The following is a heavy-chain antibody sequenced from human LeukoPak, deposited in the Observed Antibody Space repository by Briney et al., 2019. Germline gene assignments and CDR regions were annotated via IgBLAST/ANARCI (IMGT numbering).Heavy chain of an antibody. J-gene: IGHJ4*02. D-gene: IGHD2/OR15-2a*01. Sequence: GASMKVSCKSSGFTFTDHYIHWVRQGPGQGLEWMGYIGPHSTFTSSPQEFQGRVTMTRDASMSTAYMELTRLTSDDPAVYYCVREGEGPLSKDFDYWGQGTLVTVSS. CDR2: IGPHSTFT. CDR3: VREGEGPLSKDFDY. CDR1: GFTFTDHY. V-gene: IGHV1-2*02.